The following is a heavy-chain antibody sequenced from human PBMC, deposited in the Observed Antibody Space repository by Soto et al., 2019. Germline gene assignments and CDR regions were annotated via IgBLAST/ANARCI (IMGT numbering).Heavy chain of an antibody. V-gene: IGHV4-39*01. CDR3: ASHRNSYDSSRYYYYFAY. CDR1: GGSTSSDSYY. Sequence: SETLSLTCTVSGGSTSSDSYYWGWIRQPPGKGLEWIGSIYYSGSTYYNPSLKSRVTLSVDASKNQFSLKLSSVTAADTALYYCASHRNSYDSSRYYYYFAYRGRGNLVTVPS. J-gene: IGHJ4*02. D-gene: IGHD3-22*01. CDR2: IYYSGST.